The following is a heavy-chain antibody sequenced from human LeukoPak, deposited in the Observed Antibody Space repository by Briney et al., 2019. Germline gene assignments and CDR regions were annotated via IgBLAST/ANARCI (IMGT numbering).Heavy chain of an antibody. V-gene: IGHV1-69*04. D-gene: IGHD3-10*01. CDR2: IIPILGIA. CDR3: ARRAMVRDYGMDV. Sequence: SVKVSCKASGGTFSSYAISWVRQAPGQGLEWMGRIIPILGIANYAQKFQGRVTITADKSTSTAHMELSSLRSEDTAVYYCARRAMVRDYGMDVWGQGTTVTVSS. J-gene: IGHJ6*02. CDR1: GGTFSSYA.